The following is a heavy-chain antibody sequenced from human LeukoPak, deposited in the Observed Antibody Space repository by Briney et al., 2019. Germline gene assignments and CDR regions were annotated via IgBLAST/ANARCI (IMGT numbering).Heavy chain of an antibody. Sequence: PSETLSLTCVVYGGSFSDYYWSWVRQPPGKGLEWIGEINHSGSAKYNPSLKSRVTMSIHTSNNQFSLKLSSVTAADTAVYYCARGEGTLAGRRWAYQYYYYIDVWGKGTTVTVSS. CDR3: ARGEGTLAGRRWAYQYYYYIDV. D-gene: IGHD6-19*01. CDR2: INHSGSA. V-gene: IGHV4-34*01. J-gene: IGHJ6*03. CDR1: GGSFSDYY.